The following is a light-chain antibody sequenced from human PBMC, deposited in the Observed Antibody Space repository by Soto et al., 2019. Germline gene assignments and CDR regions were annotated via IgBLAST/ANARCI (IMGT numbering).Light chain of an antibody. CDR2: DVS. V-gene: IGLV2-14*03. J-gene: IGLJ2*01. CDR3: SSYTTSTSFVV. Sequence: QAVVTQPASVSGSPGQSITISCTGTSSDVGNYDYVSWYQQHPGKAPKLMIYDVSNRPSGVSNRFSGSKSGNTASLTISGLQAEDEADYYCSSYTTSTSFVVFGGGTKLTVL. CDR1: SSDVGNYDY.